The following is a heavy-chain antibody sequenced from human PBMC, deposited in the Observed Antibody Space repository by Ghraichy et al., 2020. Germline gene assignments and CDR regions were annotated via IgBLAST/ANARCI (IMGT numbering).Heavy chain of an antibody. D-gene: IGHD3-16*01. J-gene: IGHJ5*02. CDR1: GYTFTSYG. Sequence: ASVKVSCKASGYTFTSYGISWVRQAPGQGLEWMGWISAYNGNTNYAQKLQGRVTMTTDTSTNTAYMELRSLRSDDTAVYYCARERPGRTGGRFDPWGQGTLVTVSS. CDR3: ARERPGRTGGRFDP. CDR2: ISAYNGNT. V-gene: IGHV1-18*01.